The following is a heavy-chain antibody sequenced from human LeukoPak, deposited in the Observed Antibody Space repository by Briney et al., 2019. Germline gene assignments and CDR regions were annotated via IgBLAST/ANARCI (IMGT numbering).Heavy chain of an antibody. CDR3: ARGGGRFLEWFRPNDY. D-gene: IGHD3-3*01. J-gene: IGHJ4*02. V-gene: IGHV1-2*02. CDR2: INPNSGCT. Sequence: GASVSLSRTASGYAFTCYCIHWVRDPHAPGLEWKWVINPNSGCTNYAQKFQGRLTINRDTSISTAYMELSRLRSDDTAVYYCARGGGRFLEWFRPNDYWGQGTLVTVSS. CDR1: GYAFTCYC.